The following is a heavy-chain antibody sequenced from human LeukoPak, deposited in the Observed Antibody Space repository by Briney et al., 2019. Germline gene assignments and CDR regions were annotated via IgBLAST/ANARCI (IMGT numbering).Heavy chain of an antibody. Sequence: SGTLSLTCAVSGSSISSSNWWSWVRQPPGKGLEWIGEIYHSGSTNYNPSLKSRVTMSVDKSKNQFSLKLSSVTAADTAVYYCARQSGYSNGFDYWGQGTLVTVSS. D-gene: IGHD5-18*01. CDR2: IYHSGST. J-gene: IGHJ4*02. CDR1: GSSISSSNW. V-gene: IGHV4-4*02. CDR3: ARQSGYSNGFDY.